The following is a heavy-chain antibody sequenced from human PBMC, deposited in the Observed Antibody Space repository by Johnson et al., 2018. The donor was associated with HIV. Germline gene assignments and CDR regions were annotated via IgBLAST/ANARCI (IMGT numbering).Heavy chain of an antibody. Sequence: QVQLVESGGGVVQPGRSLRLPCAASGFTFSSYGMHWVRQAPGKGLEWVAVISYDGSNKYYADSVKGRFTISRDNSKNTLYLQMNSLRAEDTAVYYCAKVRGDFWSGYYGGLNDAFDIWGQGTMVTVSS. CDR1: GFTFSSYG. V-gene: IGHV3-30*18. J-gene: IGHJ3*02. CDR2: ISYDGSNK. D-gene: IGHD3-3*01. CDR3: AKVRGDFWSGYYGGLNDAFDI.